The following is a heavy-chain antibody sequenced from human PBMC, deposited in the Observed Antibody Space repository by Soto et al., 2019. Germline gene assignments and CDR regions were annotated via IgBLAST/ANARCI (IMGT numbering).Heavy chain of an antibody. CDR1: ADTFTSYY. V-gene: IGHV1-46*01. J-gene: IGHJ5*02. Sequence: ASVKVSCKAPADTFTSYYIHWVRQAPGHGLEWMGIINPNGGSTRFAQTFQGRITMTTDTSTSTVYMELRSLRSEDTAVYYCARGEVSGWQHERLNWFGPWGQGTLVTVSS. CDR3: ARGEVSGWQHERLNWFGP. CDR2: INPNGGST. D-gene: IGHD6-19*01.